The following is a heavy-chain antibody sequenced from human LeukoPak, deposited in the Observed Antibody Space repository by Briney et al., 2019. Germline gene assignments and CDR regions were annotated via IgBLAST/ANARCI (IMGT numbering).Heavy chain of an antibody. Sequence: GGSLRLSCAASGFTFSSSDMDWVRQAPGKGLEWVSYISTSGSNIYYADSVKGRFTISRDNAKNSLYLQMNSLRAEDTAVYYCAREILYEDAFDIWGQGAMVTVSS. J-gene: IGHJ3*02. V-gene: IGHV3-48*03. CDR1: GFTFSSSD. D-gene: IGHD2/OR15-2a*01. CDR3: AREILYEDAFDI. CDR2: ISTSGSNI.